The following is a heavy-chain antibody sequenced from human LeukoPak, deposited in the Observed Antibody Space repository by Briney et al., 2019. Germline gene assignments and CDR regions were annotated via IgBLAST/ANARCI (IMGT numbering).Heavy chain of an antibody. CDR2: IYPGDSHT. CDR3: ARRDYYGSGSYYGNFDY. Sequence: GESLRSSCKRSVYSFTNHSIGWVRQMPGEGLEWMGVIYPGDSHTRYSASSQGPVTTSADKSISTANLQSSSLKASDTAMYYCARRDYYGSGSYYGNFDYWGQGTLVTVSS. CDR1: VYSFTNHS. J-gene: IGHJ4*02. V-gene: IGHV5-51*01. D-gene: IGHD3-10*01.